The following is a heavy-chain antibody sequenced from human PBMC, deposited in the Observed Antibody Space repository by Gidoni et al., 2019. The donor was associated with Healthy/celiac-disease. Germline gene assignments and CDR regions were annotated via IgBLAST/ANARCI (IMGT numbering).Heavy chain of an antibody. Sequence: QVQLVQSGAEVKKPGASVKVSCKASGYTFTIYYMHWVRQAPGQGLEWMGIINPSGGSTSYAQKFQGRVTMTRDTSTSTVYMELSSPRSEDTAVYYCARGRVLRYFDWYFDGMDVWGQGTTVTVSS. J-gene: IGHJ6*02. D-gene: IGHD3-9*01. CDR3: ARGRVLRYFDWYFDGMDV. CDR1: GYTFTIYY. CDR2: INPSGGST. V-gene: IGHV1-46*01.